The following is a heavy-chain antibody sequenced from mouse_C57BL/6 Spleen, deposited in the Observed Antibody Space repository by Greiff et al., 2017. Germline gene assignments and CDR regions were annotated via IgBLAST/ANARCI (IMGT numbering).Heavy chain of an antibody. CDR2: ISDGGSYT. J-gene: IGHJ2*01. V-gene: IGHV5-4*01. CDR3: ARDQITTVVAPFDY. Sequence: EVNVVESGGGLVKPGGSLKLSCAASGFTFSSYAMSWVRQTPEKRLEWVATISDGGSYTYYPDNVKGRFTISRDNAKNNLYLQMSHLKSEDTAMYYCARDQITTVVAPFDYWGQGTTLTVSS. CDR1: GFTFSSYA. D-gene: IGHD1-1*01.